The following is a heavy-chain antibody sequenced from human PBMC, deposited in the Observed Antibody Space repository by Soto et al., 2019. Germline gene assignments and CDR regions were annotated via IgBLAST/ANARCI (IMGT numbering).Heavy chain of an antibody. CDR1: GFTFSSYA. CDR3: ADRCSGGRCSPFDH. J-gene: IGHJ4*02. V-gene: IGHV3-23*01. CDR2: VSAGGTSA. D-gene: IGHD2-15*01. Sequence: EVQLLESGGGLVQPGGSLRLSCAASGFTFSSYAMGWVRQAPGKGLEWVSAVSAGGTSAYYVASVEGRFTISRDNSKNTLYLQMNSLRVEDTARYYCADRCSGGRCSPFDHWGQGTLVTVAS.